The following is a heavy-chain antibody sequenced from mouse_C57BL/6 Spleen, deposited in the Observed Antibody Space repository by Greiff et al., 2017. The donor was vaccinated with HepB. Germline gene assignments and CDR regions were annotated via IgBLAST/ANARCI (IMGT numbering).Heavy chain of an antibody. CDR1: GYTFTDYN. V-gene: IGHV1-22*01. CDR2: INPNNGGT. CDR3: ARSPSVVATGYYAMDY. Sequence: EVQLQQSGPELVKPGASVKMSCKASGYTFTDYNMHWVKQSHGKSLEWIGYINPNNGGTSYNQKFKGKATLTVNKSSSTAYMELRSLTSEDSAVYYGARSPSVVATGYYAMDYWGQGTSVTVSS. J-gene: IGHJ4*01. D-gene: IGHD1-1*01.